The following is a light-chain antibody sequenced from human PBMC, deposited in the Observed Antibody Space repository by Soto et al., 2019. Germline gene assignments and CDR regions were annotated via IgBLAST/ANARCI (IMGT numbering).Light chain of an antibody. CDR2: ENN. CDR3: GTWDSSLSAYV. CDR1: SSNIGNNY. J-gene: IGLJ1*01. V-gene: IGLV1-51*02. Sequence: HSVLTQPPSVSAAPGQKGTISCSGSSSNIGNNYVSWYQQLPGTAPKLLIYENNKRPSGIPDRFSGSKSGTSATLGITGLQTGDEADYYCGTWDSSLSAYVFGTGTKVTVL.